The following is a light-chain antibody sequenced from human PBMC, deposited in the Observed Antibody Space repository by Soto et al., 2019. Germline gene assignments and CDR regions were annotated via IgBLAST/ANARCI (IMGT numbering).Light chain of an antibody. V-gene: IGKV3-20*01. CDR1: QSVSSSS. CDR2: RAS. CDR3: QQYGSSPPSWT. J-gene: IGKJ1*01. Sequence: TVLTQSPGTLSLSPGERATLSCRASQSVSSSSLAWYQQKPGQAPRLLIYRASSRATGIPDRFSGSGSGTDFTLTISRLEPEDFAVYYCQQYGSSPPSWTFGQGTKVEI.